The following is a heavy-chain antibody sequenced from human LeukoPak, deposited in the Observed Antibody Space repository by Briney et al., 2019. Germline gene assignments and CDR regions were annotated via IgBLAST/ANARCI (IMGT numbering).Heavy chain of an antibody. Sequence: PGGSLRLSCAASGFTFSSYAMSWVRQAPGKGLEWVGRIKSKTDGGTTDYAAPVKGRFTISRDDSKNTLYLQMNSLKTEDTAVYYCARVVVLRGVRGVNWFDPWGQGTLVTVSS. V-gene: IGHV3-15*01. CDR3: ARVVVLRGVRGVNWFDP. CDR2: IKSKTDGGTT. CDR1: GFTFSSYA. D-gene: IGHD3-10*01. J-gene: IGHJ5*02.